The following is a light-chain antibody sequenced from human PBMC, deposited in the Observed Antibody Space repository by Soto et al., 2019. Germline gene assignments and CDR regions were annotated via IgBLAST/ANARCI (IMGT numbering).Light chain of an antibody. CDR3: HKYNSAPFT. J-gene: IGKJ3*01. Sequence: DIQMTQSPSSLSASVGDIVTITCRASEDISNYLAWYQQKPGKVPKVLIYAASTLQSVVPSRFSGSGSGTDFTLAISSLQPEDVATYYCHKYNSAPFTFGPGNQVDIE. CDR1: EDISNY. CDR2: AAS. V-gene: IGKV1-27*01.